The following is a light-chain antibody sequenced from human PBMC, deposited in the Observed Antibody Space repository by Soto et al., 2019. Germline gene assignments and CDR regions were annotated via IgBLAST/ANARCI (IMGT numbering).Light chain of an antibody. CDR1: QDIRNF. Sequence: DIQMTQSPTSLSASVGDRVTITCRASQDIRNFVAWYQQKPGKAPKLLIYAASTLQSGVPSRFSGSGSGTAFTLPFNSLQPEDVATYSCQNYSSVPVFGPGTKVEIK. CDR3: QNYSSVPV. J-gene: IGKJ3*01. CDR2: AAS. V-gene: IGKV1-27*01.